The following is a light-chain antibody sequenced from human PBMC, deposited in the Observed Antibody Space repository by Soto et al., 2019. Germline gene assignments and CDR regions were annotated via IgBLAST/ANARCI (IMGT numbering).Light chain of an antibody. CDR1: SSXIGAGYD. J-gene: IGLJ3*02. Sequence: QSVLTQPPSVSGAPGXXXXISXXGSSSXIGAGYDVHWYQQLPGTAPKLXXXXNSNRPSGVPDRFSGSKSGTSASLAITGLQAEDEADYYCQSYDSSLSGWVFGGGTKLTVL. V-gene: IGLV1-40*01. CDR3: QSYDSSLSGWV. CDR2: XNS.